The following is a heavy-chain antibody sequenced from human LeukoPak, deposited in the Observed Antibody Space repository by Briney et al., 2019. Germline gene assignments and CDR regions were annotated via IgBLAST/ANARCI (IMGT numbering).Heavy chain of an antibody. CDR3: ARDLYSSSFDY. CDR1: GFTFSRYG. D-gene: IGHD6-13*01. J-gene: IGHJ4*02. CDR2: KRYDGSNE. Sequence: GGSLRLSCATSGFTFSRYGVHWVRQAPGKGLEWVALKRYDGSNEYYADSVKGRFTIPRDTSKNTVYLQMNSLRDEDTAVYYCARDLYSSSFDYWGQGTLVTVSS. V-gene: IGHV3-30*02.